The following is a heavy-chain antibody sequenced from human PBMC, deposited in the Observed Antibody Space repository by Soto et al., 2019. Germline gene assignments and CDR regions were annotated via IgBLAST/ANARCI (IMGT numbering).Heavy chain of an antibody. Sequence: SETLSLTCAVYGGSFSGYYWSWIRQPPGKGLEWIGEINHSGSTNYNPSLKSRVTISVDTSKNQFSLKLSSVTAADTAVYYCARGRKISARLYYYYMDVWGKGTTVTVSS. J-gene: IGHJ6*03. CDR2: INHSGST. CDR3: ARGRKISARLYYYYMDV. V-gene: IGHV4-34*01. CDR1: GGSFSGYY.